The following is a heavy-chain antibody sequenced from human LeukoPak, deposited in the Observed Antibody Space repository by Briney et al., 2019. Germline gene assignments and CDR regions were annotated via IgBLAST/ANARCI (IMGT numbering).Heavy chain of an antibody. CDR1: GNTLTELS. J-gene: IGHJ4*02. CDR3: ARDNDSRDPPHFDY. V-gene: IGHV1-24*01. D-gene: IGHD3-16*01. Sequence: ASVKVSCKDSGNTLTELSIHWVRHAPEKGFEWMGGFDPEDGETIYAQKFRGRVTITADKSTRTAYMELSSLRSEDTAVYYCARDNDSRDPPHFDYWGQGTLVTVSS. CDR2: FDPEDGET.